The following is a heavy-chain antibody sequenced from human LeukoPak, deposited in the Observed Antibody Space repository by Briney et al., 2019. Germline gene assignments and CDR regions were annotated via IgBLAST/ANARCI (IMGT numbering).Heavy chain of an antibody. D-gene: IGHD5-18*01. CDR2: IKQDGSER. J-gene: IGHJ3*02. Sequence: GGSLRLSCAASGFTFSSFWMNWVRQAPGKGLEWVANIKQDGSERYYVDSVRGRFTISGDNAKKSLYLEMNSLRAEDTAVYYCARLHTAMVVDAFDIWGQGTMVTVSS. CDR3: ARLHTAMVVDAFDI. V-gene: IGHV3-7*01. CDR1: GFTFSSFW.